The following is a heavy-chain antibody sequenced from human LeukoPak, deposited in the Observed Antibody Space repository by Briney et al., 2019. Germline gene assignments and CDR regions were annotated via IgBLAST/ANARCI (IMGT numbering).Heavy chain of an antibody. D-gene: IGHD4-17*01. J-gene: IGHJ6*02. Sequence: GASVKVSCKASGYTFSSYTMNWVRQAPGQGLEWMGIINPSGGSTSYAQKFQGRVTMTRDTSTSTVYMELSSLRSEDTAVYYCARATAGTVNYYYYGMDVWGQGTTVTVSS. V-gene: IGHV1-46*01. CDR2: INPSGGST. CDR1: GYTFSSYT. CDR3: ARATAGTVNYYYYGMDV.